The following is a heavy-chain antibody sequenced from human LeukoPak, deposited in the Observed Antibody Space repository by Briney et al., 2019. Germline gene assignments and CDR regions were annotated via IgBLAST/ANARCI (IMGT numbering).Heavy chain of an antibody. V-gene: IGHV3-30*02. D-gene: IGHD1-26*01. CDR2: IRYDGSNE. Sequence: GASLRLSCAASGVTFISYGIHWVRQAPGKGREWVAFIRYDGSNEHYADSVKGRFSISRDNSKNTVYLQMNSLRAEDTAVYYCAKESGDHFEAFDIWGQGTMVTVSS. CDR1: GVTFISYG. J-gene: IGHJ3*02. CDR3: AKESGDHFEAFDI.